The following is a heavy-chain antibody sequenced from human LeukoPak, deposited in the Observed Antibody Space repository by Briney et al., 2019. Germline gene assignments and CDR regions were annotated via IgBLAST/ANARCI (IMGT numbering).Heavy chain of an antibody. Sequence: GGSLRLSCAASGFTVSSNYMSWVRQAPGKGLEWVSVIYSGGSTYYADSVKGRFTISRDNSKNTLYLQMNSLRAEDTAVYYCAKTYYYDSSGYAPHFDYWGQGTLVTVSS. D-gene: IGHD3-22*01. CDR2: IYSGGST. CDR3: AKTYYYDSSGYAPHFDY. V-gene: IGHV3-53*01. CDR1: GFTVSSNY. J-gene: IGHJ4*02.